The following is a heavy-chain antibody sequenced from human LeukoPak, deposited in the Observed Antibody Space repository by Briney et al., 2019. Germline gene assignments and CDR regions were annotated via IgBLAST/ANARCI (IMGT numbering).Heavy chain of an antibody. CDR1: EFTFSRYS. D-gene: IGHD4-17*01. CDR2: ISVSSIFI. Sequence: GGSLRLSCAASEFTFSRYSMNWVRQALGKGLEWVSSISVSSIFIYYSDSVKGRFTISRDDAKNSLYLQMNSLRAEDTAVYYCARGHLGEYIAEYIDYWGQGTLVTVSS. J-gene: IGHJ4*02. CDR3: ARGHLGEYIAEYIDY. V-gene: IGHV3-21*01.